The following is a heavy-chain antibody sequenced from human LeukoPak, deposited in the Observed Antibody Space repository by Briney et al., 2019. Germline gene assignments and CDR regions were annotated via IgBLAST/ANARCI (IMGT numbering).Heavy chain of an antibody. CDR3: AKGSKMDKGI. CDR1: GFTFSSYE. CDR2: ITSSDSTT. V-gene: IGHV3-48*03. Sequence: GGSLRLSCVASGFTFSSYEMNWVRQAPGKGLEWLSYITSSDSTTHYADSVKGRFTISRDDAQNSLYLQMNSLRVEDTAVYYCAKGSKMDKGIWGQGTMVTVSS. D-gene: IGHD2-2*01. J-gene: IGHJ3*01.